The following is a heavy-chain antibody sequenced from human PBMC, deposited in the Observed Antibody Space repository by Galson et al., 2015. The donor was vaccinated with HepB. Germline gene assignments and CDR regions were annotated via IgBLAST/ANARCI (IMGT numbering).Heavy chain of an antibody. CDR2: IKQDGSEK. Sequence: SLRLSCAASGFTFSSYWMSWVRQAPGKGLEWVANIKQDGSEKYYVDSVKGRFTISRDNAKNSLYLQMNSLRAEDTAVYYCARDEVVPAAVLGYGMDVWGQGTTVTVSS. CDR3: ARDEVVPAAVLGYGMDV. D-gene: IGHD2-2*01. V-gene: IGHV3-7*03. J-gene: IGHJ6*02. CDR1: GFTFSSYW.